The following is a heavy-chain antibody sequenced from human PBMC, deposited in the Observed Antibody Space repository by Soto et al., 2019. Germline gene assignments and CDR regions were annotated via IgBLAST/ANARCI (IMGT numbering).Heavy chain of an antibody. Sequence: ASVKVSCKASGYTFINNWIHWVRQAPGQGLEWLGLINPSAGSTIHAPKFQGRVTMTSDTSTGTFYMELTSLTSEDTAVYYCTRDLGVPDDYWGQGTLVTVS. CDR2: INPSAGST. CDR1: GYTFINNW. CDR3: TRDLGVPDDY. J-gene: IGHJ4*02. D-gene: IGHD3-3*01. V-gene: IGHV1-46*01.